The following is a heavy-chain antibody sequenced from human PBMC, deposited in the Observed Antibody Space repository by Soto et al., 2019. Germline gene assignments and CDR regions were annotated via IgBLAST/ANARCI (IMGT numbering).Heavy chain of an antibody. CDR1: GYTFISYC. V-gene: IGHV1-18*04. D-gene: IGHD6-19*01. Sequence: ASVKVSCKASGYTFISYCISWVRQAPGQGLEWVGWMSAFTGKADYAQIFQDRVTMTTDTSTSTAYMELRSLRSDDTAVYYCASYPGYSSGCLGYWGQGTLVTVSS. J-gene: IGHJ4*02. CDR3: ASYPGYSSGCLGY. CDR2: MSAFTGKA.